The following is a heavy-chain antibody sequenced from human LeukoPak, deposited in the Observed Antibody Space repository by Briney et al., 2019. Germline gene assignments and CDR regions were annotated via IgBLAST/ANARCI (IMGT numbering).Heavy chain of an antibody. J-gene: IGHJ4*02. CDR2: INYSGTI. CDR3: ARLDGSVAHISGSYPEF. V-gene: IGHV4-39*01. CDR1: GDSFSNSDFF. Sequence: SETLSLTCTVSGDSFSNSDFFWGWIRQPPGKGLEWIANINYSGTIYYNPSLKSRVTMSRDTSKNQFSLKVTSVTAADTAVYYCARLDGSVAHISGSYPEFWGQGILVTVSS. D-gene: IGHD3-10*01.